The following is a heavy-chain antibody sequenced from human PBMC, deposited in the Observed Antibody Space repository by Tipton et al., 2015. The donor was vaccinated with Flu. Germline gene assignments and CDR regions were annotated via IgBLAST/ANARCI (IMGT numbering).Heavy chain of an antibody. V-gene: IGHV4-31*03. CDR3: ATGYSSSSPSYFDY. Sequence: TLSLTCTVSGGSISSGGYYWSWIRQHPGKGLEWIGYIYYSGSTYYNPSLKSRVTISVDTSKNQFSLKLSSVTAADTAVYYCATGYSSSSPSYFDYWGQGTLVTVSS. CDR1: GGSISSGGYY. CDR2: IYYSGST. J-gene: IGHJ4*02. D-gene: IGHD6-6*01.